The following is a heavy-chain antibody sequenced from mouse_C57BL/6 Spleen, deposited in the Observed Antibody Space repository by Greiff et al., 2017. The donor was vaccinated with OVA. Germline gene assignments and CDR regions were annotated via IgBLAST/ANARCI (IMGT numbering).Heavy chain of an antibody. D-gene: IGHD1-1*01. J-gene: IGHJ2*01. CDR2: IYPRSGNT. V-gene: IGHV1-81*01. CDR3: ARLNGSSYDFDY. Sequence: VQLQQSGAELARPGASVKLSCKASGYTFTSYGISWVKQRPGQGLEWIGEIYPRSGNTYYNEKFKGKATLTADKSSSTAYMELRSLTSEDSAVYFCARLNGSSYDFDYWGQGTTLTVSS. CDR1: GYTFTSYG.